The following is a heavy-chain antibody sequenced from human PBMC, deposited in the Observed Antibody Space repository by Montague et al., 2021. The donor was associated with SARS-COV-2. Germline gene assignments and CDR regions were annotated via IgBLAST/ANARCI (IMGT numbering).Heavy chain of an antibody. Sequence: SETLSLTCTVSGGSITRNCYWCWIRQHPGKELEWVGKSYYSGTTFINQSLQSRVTISVDASKNHFSLNLTSVTAADTAVYYCARPLVRGVPKAFDIWGQGALVIVSS. D-gene: IGHD3-10*01. CDR1: GGSITRNCY. J-gene: IGHJ3*02. V-gene: IGHV4-39*02. CDR3: ARPLVRGVPKAFDI. CDR2: SYYSGTT.